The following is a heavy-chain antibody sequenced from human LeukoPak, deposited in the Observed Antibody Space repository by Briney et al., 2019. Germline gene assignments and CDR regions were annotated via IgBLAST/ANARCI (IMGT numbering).Heavy chain of an antibody. D-gene: IGHD6-13*01. CDR3: ATRSSWYLRSFDY. V-gene: IGHV3-7*01. CDR1: GFTFSSCR. J-gene: IGHJ4*02. Sequence: PGGSLRLSCAASGFTFSSCRMSWVRQAPGKGLEWVASIKQDGSEKYYVDSVKGRFTISRDNAKNSLYLQMNSLRAEDTAVYYCATRSSWYLRSFDYWGQGTLVTVSS. CDR2: IKQDGSEK.